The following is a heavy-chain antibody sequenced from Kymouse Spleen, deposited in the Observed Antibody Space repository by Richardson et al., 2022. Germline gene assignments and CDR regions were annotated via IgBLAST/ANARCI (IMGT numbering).Heavy chain of an antibody. CDR1: GGSFSGYY. V-gene: IGHV4-34*01. CDR3: ARGGIVGAPYYFDY. CDR2: INHSGST. Sequence: QVQLQQWGAGLLKPSETLSLTCAVYGGSFSGYYWSWIRQPPGKGLEWIGEINHSGSTNYNPSLKSRVTISVDTSKNQFSLKLSSVTAADTAVYYCARGGIVGAPYYFDYWGQGTLVTVSS. D-gene: IGHD1-26*01. J-gene: IGHJ4*02.